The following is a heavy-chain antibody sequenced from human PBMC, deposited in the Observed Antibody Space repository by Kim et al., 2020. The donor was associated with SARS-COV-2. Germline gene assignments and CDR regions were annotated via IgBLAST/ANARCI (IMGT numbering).Heavy chain of an antibody. Sequence: SETLSLTCTVSGGSISSSSYYWGWIRQPPGKGLEWIGSIYYSGSTYYNPSLKSRVTISVDTSKNQFSLKLSSVTAADTAVYYCAGSPHFDWLLLAFDIWGQGTMVTVSS. CDR3: AGSPHFDWLLLAFDI. D-gene: IGHD3-9*01. CDR2: IYYSGST. J-gene: IGHJ3*02. V-gene: IGHV4-39*01. CDR1: GGSISSSSYY.